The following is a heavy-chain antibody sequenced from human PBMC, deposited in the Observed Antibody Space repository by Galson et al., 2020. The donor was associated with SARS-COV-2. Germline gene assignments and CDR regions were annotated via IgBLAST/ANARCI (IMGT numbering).Heavy chain of an antibody. CDR2: INNNNGNT. CDR3: AGTYRGSPNWFDP. V-gene: IGHV1-18*01. CDR1: GHTFTSYG. J-gene: IGHJ5*02. D-gene: IGHD1-26*01. Sequence: ASVKVSCKASGHTFTSYGITWVRQAPGQGPEWMGWINNNNGNTNYAQKFEGRLTMTTDRFTSTVFMDLTSLRSDDTAMYYCAGTYRGSPNWFDPWGQGTLVIVSS.